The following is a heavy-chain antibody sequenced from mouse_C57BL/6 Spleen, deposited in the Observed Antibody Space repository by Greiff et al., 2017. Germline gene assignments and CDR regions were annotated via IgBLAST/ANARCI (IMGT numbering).Heavy chain of an antibody. D-gene: IGHD1-1*01. CDR2: IDPSDSET. V-gene: IGHV1-52*01. CDR1: GYTFTSYW. Sequence: QVQLQQPGAELVRPGSSVKLSCKASGYTFTSYWMHWVKQRPIQGLEWIGNIDPSDSETHYNQKFKDKATLTVDKSSSTAYMQLSSLTSEDSAFYYCARWESITTVDPFDYWGQGTTLTVSS. CDR3: ARWESITTVDPFDY. J-gene: IGHJ2*01.